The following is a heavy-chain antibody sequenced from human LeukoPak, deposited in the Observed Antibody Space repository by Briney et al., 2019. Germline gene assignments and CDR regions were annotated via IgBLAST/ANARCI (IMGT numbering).Heavy chain of an antibody. CDR2: IDSSNRP. Sequence: GGSLRLSCAASGFMFSPTGMTWVRQAPGKGLEWVATIDSSNRPSYTDSVKGRFTISRDNSKSSVHLQMNSLRAEDTAVYYCARGCSSTSCYVDGYYFDYWGQGTLVTVSS. D-gene: IGHD2-2*01. V-gene: IGHV3-21*01. CDR3: ARGCSSTSCYVDGYYFDY. CDR1: GFMFSPTG. J-gene: IGHJ4*02.